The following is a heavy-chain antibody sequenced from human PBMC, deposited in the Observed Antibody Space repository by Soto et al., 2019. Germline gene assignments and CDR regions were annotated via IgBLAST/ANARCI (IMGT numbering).Heavy chain of an antibody. J-gene: IGHJ4*02. Sequence: ASVKVSCKASGGTFSSYAISCVRQAPGQGLEWMGGIIPIFGTANYAQKFQGRVTITADESTSTAYMELSSLRSEDTAVYYCARRGYSYQNYFDYWGQGTLVTVSS. V-gene: IGHV1-69*13. CDR2: IIPIFGTA. CDR3: ARRGYSYQNYFDY. CDR1: GGTFSSYA. D-gene: IGHD5-18*01.